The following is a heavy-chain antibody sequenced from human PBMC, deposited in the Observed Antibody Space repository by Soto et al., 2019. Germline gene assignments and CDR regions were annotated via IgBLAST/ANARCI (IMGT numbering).Heavy chain of an antibody. CDR2: ISWNSGSI. V-gene: IGHV3-9*01. D-gene: IGHD2-15*01. Sequence: PGGSLRLSCAASGFTFDDYAMQWVRQSPGKGLEWVSGISWNSGSIGYADSVKGRFTISRDNAKNSLYLQINSLRAEDTALYHRAKEEADRYGIDVWGQGTTVTVSS. CDR3: AKEEADRYGIDV. CDR1: GFTFDDYA. J-gene: IGHJ6*02.